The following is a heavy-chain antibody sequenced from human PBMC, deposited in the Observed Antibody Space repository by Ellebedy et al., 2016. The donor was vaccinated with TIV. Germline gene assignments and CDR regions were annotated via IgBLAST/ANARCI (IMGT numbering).Heavy chain of an antibody. J-gene: IGHJ4*02. CDR3: ANRGGGFGEPLDY. CDR1: GFTFSSYA. D-gene: IGHD3-10*01. V-gene: IGHV3-23*01. Sequence: GESLKISXAASGFTFSSYAMSWVRQAPGKGLEWVSAISGSGGSTYYADSVKGRFTISRDNSKNTLYLQMNSLRAEDTAVYYCANRGGGFGEPLDYWGQGTLVTVSS. CDR2: ISGSGGST.